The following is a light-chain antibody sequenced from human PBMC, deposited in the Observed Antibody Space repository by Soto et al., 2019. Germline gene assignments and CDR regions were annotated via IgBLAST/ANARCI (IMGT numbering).Light chain of an antibody. J-gene: IGLJ2*01. V-gene: IGLV2-8*01. Sequence: QSVLTQPTSVSGSPGQSITISCTGNHNDIGTYDYVSWYQQHPGRAPRLLIYGVTTRPSGVPDRFSGSKSGNTASLTVSGLQAEDDADYYCSSYAGSKVVFGGGTKLTVL. CDR1: HNDIGTYDY. CDR2: GVT. CDR3: SSYAGSKVV.